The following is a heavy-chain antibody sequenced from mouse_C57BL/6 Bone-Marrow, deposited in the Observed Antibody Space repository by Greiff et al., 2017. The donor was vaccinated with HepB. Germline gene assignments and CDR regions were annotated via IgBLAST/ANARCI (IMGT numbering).Heavy chain of an antibody. V-gene: IGHV5-9*01. CDR3: ARQGSFSFAY. CDR2: ISGGGGNT. Sequence: EVQLVESGGGLVKPGGSLKLSCAASGFTFSSYTMSWVRQTPEKRLEWVATISGGGGNTYYPDSVKGRFTISRDNAKNTLYLQMSSLRSEDTALYYCARQGSFSFAYWGQGTLVTVSA. CDR1: GFTFSSYT. J-gene: IGHJ3*01.